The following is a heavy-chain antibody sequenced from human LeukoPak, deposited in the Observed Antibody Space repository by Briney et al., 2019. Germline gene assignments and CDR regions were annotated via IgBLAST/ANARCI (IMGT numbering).Heavy chain of an antibody. CDR3: ARRPYGSSWYREAGWFDP. Sequence: SVKVSCKASGGTFSSYAISWVRQAPGQGLEWMGGIIPIFGTANYAQKFQGRVTITADESTSTAYMELSSLRSEDTAVYYCARRPYGSSWYREAGWFDPWGQGTLVTVSS. CDR1: GGTFSSYA. J-gene: IGHJ5*02. CDR2: IIPIFGTA. D-gene: IGHD6-13*01. V-gene: IGHV1-69*13.